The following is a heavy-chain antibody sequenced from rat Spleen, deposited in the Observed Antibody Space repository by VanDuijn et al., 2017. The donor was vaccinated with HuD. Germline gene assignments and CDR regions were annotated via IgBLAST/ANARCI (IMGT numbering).Heavy chain of an antibody. D-gene: IGHD1-12*01. CDR1: GFTFDDYG. J-gene: IGHJ4*01. V-gene: IGHV5-36*01. CDR2: INWGGSST. Sequence: EVKLVESGGGLVQLGRSLKLSCAASGFTFDDYGMAWVRQAPKNGLEWVASINWGGSSTYYPDNVKGRFTISRDNAKNALYLQMNNLRSEDTAIYYCTRYYEGYVMDVWGQGASVTVSS. CDR3: TRYYEGYVMDV.